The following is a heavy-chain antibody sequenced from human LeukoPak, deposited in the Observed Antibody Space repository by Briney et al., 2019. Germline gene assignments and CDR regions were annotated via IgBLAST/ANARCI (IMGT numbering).Heavy chain of an antibody. CDR2: IIPIFGTA. Sequence: GASVKVSCKASGGTFSSYAISWVRQAPGQGLEWMGGIIPIFGTANYAQKFQGRVTITTDESTSTAYMELSSLRSEDTAVYYCARAKKAVAGFFDYWGQGTLVTVSS. CDR1: GGTFSSYA. V-gene: IGHV1-69*05. D-gene: IGHD6-19*01. CDR3: ARAKKAVAGFFDY. J-gene: IGHJ4*02.